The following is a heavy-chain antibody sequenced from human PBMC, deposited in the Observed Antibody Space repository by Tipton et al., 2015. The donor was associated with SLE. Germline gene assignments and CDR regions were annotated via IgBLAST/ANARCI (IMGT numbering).Heavy chain of an antibody. CDR1: GFTFSSYA. Sequence: SLRLSCAASGFTFSSYAMSWVRQAPGKGLEWVSVIYSGGSSTYYADSVKGRFTISRHNSKNTLYLQMNSLRAEDTAVYYCARGGGFFDLWGRGTLVTVSS. J-gene: IGHJ2*01. D-gene: IGHD2-15*01. V-gene: IGHV3-23*03. CDR2: IYSGGSST. CDR3: ARGGGFFDL.